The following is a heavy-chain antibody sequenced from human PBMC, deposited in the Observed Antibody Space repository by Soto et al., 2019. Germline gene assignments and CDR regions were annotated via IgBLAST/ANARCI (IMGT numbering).Heavy chain of an antibody. J-gene: IGHJ4*02. V-gene: IGHV3-48*03. CDR3: VRDTMRASAAASLDY. Sequence: EVQLVESGGGLVQPGGSLRLSCAASGFTFNTYEFNWVRQAPGKGLEWISYISVSGNIIKYADSVKGRFTISRDNAENSLHLHMSRLRVDDTAVYFCVRDTMRASAAASLDYWGQGTQVIVSS. D-gene: IGHD6-13*01. CDR2: ISVSGNII. CDR1: GFTFNTYE.